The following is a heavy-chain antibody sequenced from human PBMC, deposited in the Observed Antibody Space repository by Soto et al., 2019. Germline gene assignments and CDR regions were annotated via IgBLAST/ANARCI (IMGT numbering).Heavy chain of an antibody. V-gene: IGHV1-2*02. CDR3: ARDRNIAARFCGWFDP. J-gene: IGHJ5*02. CDR2: INPNSGGT. CDR1: GYTFTGYY. Sequence: ASVKVSCKASGYTFTGYYMHWVRQAPGQGLEWMGWINPNSGGTNYAQKFQGRVTMTRDTSISTAYMELSRLRSDDTAVYYCARDRNIAARFCGWFDPWGQGTLVTVSS. D-gene: IGHD6-6*01.